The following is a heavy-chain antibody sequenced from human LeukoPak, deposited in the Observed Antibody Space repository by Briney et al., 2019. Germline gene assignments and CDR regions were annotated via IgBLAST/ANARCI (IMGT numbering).Heavy chain of an antibody. CDR1: GYTFTGYY. D-gene: IGHD4-23*01. Sequence: ASVKVSCKASGYTFTGYYMHWVRQAPGQGLEWMGWINPNSGGTNNAQKFQGRVTMTRETSISTAYMELSRLRSDDTAVYYCARQGYSGHSQGAADYWGQGTLVTVSS. V-gene: IGHV1-2*02. J-gene: IGHJ4*02. CDR3: ARQGYSGHSQGAADY. CDR2: INPNSGGT.